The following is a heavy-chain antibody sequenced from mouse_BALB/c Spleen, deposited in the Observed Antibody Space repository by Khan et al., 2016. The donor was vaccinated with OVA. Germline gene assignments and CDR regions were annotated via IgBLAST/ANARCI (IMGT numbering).Heavy chain of an antibody. CDR1: GYTFTNYG. CDR2: IYTYTGEP. V-gene: IGHV9-3-1*01. CDR3: AIPPFFSYVMGY. Sequence: QIQLVQSGPELKKPGETVKISCTASGYTFTNYGMNWVKQAPGKGLKWMGWIYTYTGEPTYADDFKGRFAFSLETSASAAYLQINNHKNEDTATYCCAIPPFFSYVMGYWGQGTSVTVSS. J-gene: IGHJ4*01.